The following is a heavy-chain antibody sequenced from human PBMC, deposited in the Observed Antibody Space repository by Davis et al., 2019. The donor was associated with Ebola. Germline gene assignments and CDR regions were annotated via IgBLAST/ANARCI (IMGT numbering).Heavy chain of an antibody. Sequence: PSETLSLTCTVSGGSISSHYWSWIRQPPGKGLEWIGHIYTSGSTNYNPSLKSRVTISVDTSKNQFSLKLSSVTAADTAVYYCARDGGYSSSWDLDYWGQGTLVTVSS. D-gene: IGHD6-13*01. CDR3: ARDGGYSSSWDLDY. V-gene: IGHV4-4*08. J-gene: IGHJ4*02. CDR1: GGSISSHY. CDR2: IYTSGST.